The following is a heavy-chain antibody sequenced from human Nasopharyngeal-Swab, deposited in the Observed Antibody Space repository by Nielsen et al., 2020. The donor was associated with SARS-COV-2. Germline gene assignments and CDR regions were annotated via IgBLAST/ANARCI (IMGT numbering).Heavy chain of an antibody. J-gene: IGHJ6*03. Sequence: VRQMPGNGLEWVSSVSGRDSTYYADSVKGRFTISRDISKNTLYLQMNSLRAEDTAVYYCAKDRNSAYYYYYMDVWGKGTTVTVSS. CDR3: AKDRNSAYYYYYMDV. CDR2: VSGRDST. V-gene: IGHV3-23*01. D-gene: IGHD1-26*01.